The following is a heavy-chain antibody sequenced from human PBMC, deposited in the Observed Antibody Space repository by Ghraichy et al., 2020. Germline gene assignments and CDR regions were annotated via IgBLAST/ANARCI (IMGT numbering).Heavy chain of an antibody. D-gene: IGHD1-7*01. CDR2: IHHSGST. J-gene: IGHJ4*01. CDR1: GYSISGGYH. V-gene: IGHV4-38-2*01. CDR3: ARVNYTPDY. Sequence: SETLSLTCAVTGYSISGGYHCGWLRQPPGQRLWWLGNIHHSGSTYNHPSLKRLPTISVDTSKRQCSLKLRSATAADTAVYYCARVNYTPDYWGHGTRVTGSS.